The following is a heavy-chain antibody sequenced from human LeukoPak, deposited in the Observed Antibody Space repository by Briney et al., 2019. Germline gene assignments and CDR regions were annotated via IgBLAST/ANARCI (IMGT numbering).Heavy chain of an antibody. J-gene: IGHJ6*03. D-gene: IGHD2-15*01. CDR3: ARIPFGYCSGGSCYYYYYMDV. V-gene: IGHV1-18*01. Sequence: GASVKVSCKASGYTFTSYGISWVRQAPGQGLEWMGWISAYNGNTNYAQKLQGRVTMTTDTSTSTAYMELRSLRSDDTAVYYCARIPFGYCSGGSCYYYYYMDVWGKGPRSPSP. CDR2: ISAYNGNT. CDR1: GYTFTSYG.